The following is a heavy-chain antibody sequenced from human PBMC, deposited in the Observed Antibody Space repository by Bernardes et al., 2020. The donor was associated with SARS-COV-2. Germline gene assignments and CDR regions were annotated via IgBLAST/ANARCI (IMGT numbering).Heavy chain of an antibody. J-gene: IGHJ3*02. CDR3: ATSYYDFWSGYPFPGAFDI. CDR1: GFTFSDYY. CDR2: ISSSSSYT. V-gene: IGHV3-11*06. D-gene: IGHD3-3*01. Sequence: GSLRLSCAASGFTFSDYYMSWIRQAPGKGLEWVSYISSSSSYTNYADSVKGRFTISRDNAKNSLYLQMNSLRAEDTAVYYCATSYYDFWSGYPFPGAFDIWGQGTMVTVSS.